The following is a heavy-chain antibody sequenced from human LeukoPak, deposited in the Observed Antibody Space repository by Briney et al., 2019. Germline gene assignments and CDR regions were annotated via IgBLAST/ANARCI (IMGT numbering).Heavy chain of an antibody. D-gene: IGHD3-16*02. CDR1: GFTFSDYY. J-gene: IGHJ4*02. Sequence: PGGSLRLSCAASGFTFSDYYMSWTRQAPGKGLEWVSYISSSGSTIYYADSVKGRFTISRDNAKNSLYLQMNSLRAEDTAVYYCARDEDDYVWGSYRSLSYNDYFDYWGQGTLVTVSS. CDR2: ISSSGSTI. V-gene: IGHV3-11*04. CDR3: ARDEDDYVWGSYRSLSYNDYFDY.